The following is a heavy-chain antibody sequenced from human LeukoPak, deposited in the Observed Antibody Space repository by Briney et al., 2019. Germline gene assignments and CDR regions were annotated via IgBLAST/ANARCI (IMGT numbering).Heavy chain of an antibody. V-gene: IGHV4-30-2*01. J-gene: IGHJ3*02. CDR3: ARVNTAAGNEGCDAFDI. Sequence: PSETLSLTCTVSGGSISSGGYYWSWIRQPPGKGLEWIGYIYHSGSTYYNPSLKSRVTISVDRSKNQFSLKLSSVTAADTAVYYCARVNTAAGNEGCDAFDIWGQGTMVTVSS. CDR1: GGSISSGGYY. CDR2: IYHSGST. D-gene: IGHD6-13*01.